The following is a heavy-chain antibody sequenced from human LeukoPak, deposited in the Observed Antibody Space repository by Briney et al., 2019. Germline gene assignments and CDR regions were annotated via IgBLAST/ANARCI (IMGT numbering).Heavy chain of an antibody. Sequence: GGSLRLSCAASGFTVSSNYMSWVRQAPGKGLEWVSVIYSGGSTYYADSVKGRFTISRDNSKNTLYLQMSSLRAEDTAVYYCARESVPLNIAWGQGTLVTVSS. D-gene: IGHD2/OR15-2a*01. CDR3: ARESVPLNIA. V-gene: IGHV3-53*01. J-gene: IGHJ5*02. CDR2: IYSGGST. CDR1: GFTVSSNY.